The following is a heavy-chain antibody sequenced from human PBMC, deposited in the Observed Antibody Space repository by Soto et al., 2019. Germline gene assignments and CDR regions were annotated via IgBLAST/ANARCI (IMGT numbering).Heavy chain of an antibody. V-gene: IGHV1-18*01. CDR2: ISAYSGNT. J-gene: IGHJ3*01. CDR1: GYTFTSSG. Sequence: ASVKVSCKASGYTFTSSGFIWVRQAPGQGLEWMGWISAYSGNTSYAQKLQGRVTVTTDTSTSTAYMELRSLRSDDTAVYYCARDPPNHEGVWGQGTMVTVSS. CDR3: ARDPPNHEGV.